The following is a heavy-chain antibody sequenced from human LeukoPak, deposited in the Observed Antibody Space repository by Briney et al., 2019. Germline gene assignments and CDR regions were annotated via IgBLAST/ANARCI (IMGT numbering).Heavy chain of an antibody. Sequence: GGSLRLSCAASGFSFNEYYMSWIRQAPGKGLEWVSDISSSGGIESYADSVKGRFSISRDNAEKSLFLQMNGLRAEDTAVYYCARERVAGTFDYWGPGIQVTVSS. D-gene: IGHD6-19*01. V-gene: IGHV3-11*01. CDR2: ISSSGGIE. J-gene: IGHJ4*02. CDR1: GFSFNEYY. CDR3: ARERVAGTFDY.